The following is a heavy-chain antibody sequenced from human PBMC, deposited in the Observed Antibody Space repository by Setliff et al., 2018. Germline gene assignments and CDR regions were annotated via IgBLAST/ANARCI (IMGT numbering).Heavy chain of an antibody. CDR3: ARDGGEY. J-gene: IGHJ4*02. D-gene: IGHD3-16*01. Sequence: LSLTCTVSGGSISSGSYYWSWIRQAPGKGLELVSYITNSGNTIFYAESVKGRFSISRDDAKNSLYLQMNSLRAEDTAVYYCARDGGEYWGQGTLVTVSS. V-gene: IGHV3-11*04. CDR2: ITNSGNTI. CDR1: GGSISSGSYY.